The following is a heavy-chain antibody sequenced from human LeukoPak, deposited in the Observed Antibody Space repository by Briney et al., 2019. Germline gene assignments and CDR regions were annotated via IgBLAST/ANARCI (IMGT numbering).Heavy chain of an antibody. CDR2: INPSGGST. CDR1: GYTFTSYY. CDR3: ARKPSSGPLDY. V-gene: IGHV1-46*01. D-gene: IGHD3-22*01. Sequence: ASVKVSYKASGYTFTSYYTHWVRQAPGQGLEWMGIINPSGGSTSYAQKFQGRVTMTRDTSTSTVYMELSSLRSEDTAVYYCARKPSSGPLDYWGQGTLVTVSS. J-gene: IGHJ4*02.